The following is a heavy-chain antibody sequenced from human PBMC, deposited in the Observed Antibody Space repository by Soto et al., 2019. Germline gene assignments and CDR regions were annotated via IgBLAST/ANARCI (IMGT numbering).Heavy chain of an antibody. CDR2: ISSSGSTI. D-gene: IGHD3-9*01. CDR1: GFTFSDYY. J-gene: IGHJ6*03. CDR3: ARGRDDILTGYSEGYMDV. V-gene: IGHV3-11*01. Sequence: GGSLRLSCAASGFTFSDYYMSWIRQAPGKGLEWVSYISSSGSTIYYADSVKGRFTISRDNAKNSLYLQMNSLRAEDTAVYYYARGRDDILTGYSEGYMDVWGKGTTVTVSS.